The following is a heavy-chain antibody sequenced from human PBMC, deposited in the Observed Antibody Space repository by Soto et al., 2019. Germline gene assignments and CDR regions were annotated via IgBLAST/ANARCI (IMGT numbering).Heavy chain of an antibody. D-gene: IGHD6-19*01. J-gene: IGHJ4*02. CDR2: IIPIFGTA. V-gene: IGHV1-69*13. Sequence: ASVKVSCKASGGTFSSYAISWVRQAPGQGLEWMGGIIPIFGTANYAQKFQGRVTITADESTSTAYMELRSLRSDDTAVYYCATIASGWYRGGLDYWSQGTLVTVSS. CDR3: ATIASGWYRGGLDY. CDR1: GGTFSSYA.